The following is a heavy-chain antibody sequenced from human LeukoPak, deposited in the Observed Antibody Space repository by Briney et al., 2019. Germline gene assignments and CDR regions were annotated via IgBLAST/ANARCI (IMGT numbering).Heavy chain of an antibody. D-gene: IGHD6-19*01. CDR1: GFTFSSYA. CDR2: ISGSGGST. CDR3: AKDPHSSGWENYYYYGMDV. Sequence: PGGSLRLSCAASGFTFSSYAMSWVRQAPGKGLEWVSAISGSGGSTYYADSVKGRFTISRDNSKNTLYLQMNSLRAEDTAVYYCAKDPHSSGWENYYYYGMDVWGQGTTVTVSS. J-gene: IGHJ6*02. V-gene: IGHV3-23*01.